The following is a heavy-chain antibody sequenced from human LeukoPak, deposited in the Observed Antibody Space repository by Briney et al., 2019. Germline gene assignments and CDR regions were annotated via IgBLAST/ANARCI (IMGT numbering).Heavy chain of an antibody. CDR3: ARYIVSYPHDAFDI. CDR2: INHSGST. V-gene: IGHV4-34*01. Sequence: SETLSLTCAVYGGSFSGFYWSWIRQPPGKGLEWIGEINHSGSTNYNPSLKSRVTISVDTSKKQFSLKLSSVTAADTAFYYCARYIVSYPHDAFDIWGQGTMVTVSS. CDR1: GGSFSGFY. D-gene: IGHD1-26*01. J-gene: IGHJ3*02.